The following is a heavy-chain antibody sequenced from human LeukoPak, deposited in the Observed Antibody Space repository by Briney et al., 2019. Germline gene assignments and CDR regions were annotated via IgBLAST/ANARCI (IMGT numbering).Heavy chain of an antibody. CDR3: AKRSYYDSSGYEDY. V-gene: IGHV3-48*03. J-gene: IGHJ4*02. CDR1: GFTFSSYE. D-gene: IGHD3-22*01. CDR2: ISTSGSTI. Sequence: GGSLRLTCAASGFTFSSYEMNWVRQAPGKGLEWLSYISTSGSTIYYADSVKRRFTISRDNAKNSLYLQMNSLRAEDTAVYYCAKRSYYDSSGYEDYWGQGTLVTVSS.